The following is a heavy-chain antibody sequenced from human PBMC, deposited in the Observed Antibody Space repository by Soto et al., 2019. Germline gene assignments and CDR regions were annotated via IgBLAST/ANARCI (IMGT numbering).Heavy chain of an antibody. CDR2: ISYLEST. J-gene: IGHJ4*02. CDR3: ARGGGYYSFDY. V-gene: IGHV4-30-2*06. CDR1: DSSIVDVGCS. D-gene: IGHD3-22*01. Sequence: SETRCLTFTVLDSSIVDVGCSWSLIRQSPGKGMERSGYISYLESTYLRPSSKSRLNMSIARIRNQFSLRLSAVTAADMAVYYCARGGGYYSFDYWGQGVLVTVSS.